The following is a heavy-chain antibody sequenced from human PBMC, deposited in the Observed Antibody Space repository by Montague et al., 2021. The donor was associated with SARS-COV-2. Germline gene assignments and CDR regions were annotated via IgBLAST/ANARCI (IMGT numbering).Heavy chain of an antibody. V-gene: IGHV4-38-2*02. CDR1: GFSIGSGDY. D-gene: IGHD3-10*02. Sequence: SETLSLTCTVSGFSIGSGDYWGWIRQPPGKGLEWIGSIYHSGTTYYNPSFQSRLTMSIDTSTNQFSLRLTSVTAADTAVFFCVREKAGGLRNVIDIWGQGTTVTVSS. J-gene: IGHJ3*02. CDR2: IYHSGTT. CDR3: VREKAGGLRNVIDI.